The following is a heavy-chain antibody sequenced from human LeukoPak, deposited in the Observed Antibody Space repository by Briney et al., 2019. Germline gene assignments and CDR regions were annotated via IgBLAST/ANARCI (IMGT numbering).Heavy chain of an antibody. D-gene: IGHD4-11*01. Sequence: SETLSLTCTVSGGSISSGSYYWSWIRQPPGKGLEWIGYIYYSGSTNYNPSLKSRVTISVDTSKNQFSLKLSSVTAADTAVYYCARARGTVGDYWGQGTLVTVSS. J-gene: IGHJ4*02. CDR1: GGSISSGSYY. CDR2: IYYSGST. V-gene: IGHV4-61*01. CDR3: ARARGTVGDY.